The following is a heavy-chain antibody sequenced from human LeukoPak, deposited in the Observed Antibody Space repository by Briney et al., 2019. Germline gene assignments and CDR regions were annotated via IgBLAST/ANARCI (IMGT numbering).Heavy chain of an antibody. J-gene: IGHJ4*02. CDR2: INAGNGNT. CDR3: ARDVGDYACDY. D-gene: IGHD4-17*01. Sequence: ASVTVSYTASGYTFTNYAMHWVRQAPGQRLEWMGWINAGNGNTKYSQKFQGRVTISRDTSASTAYMELSSLRSEDTAVYYCARDVGDYACDYWGQGTLVTVSS. CDR1: GYTFTNYA. V-gene: IGHV1-3*01.